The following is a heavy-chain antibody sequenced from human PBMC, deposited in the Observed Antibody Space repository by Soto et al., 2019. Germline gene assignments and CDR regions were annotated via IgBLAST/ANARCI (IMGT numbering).Heavy chain of an antibody. Sequence: SETLSVTCTVSGGSISSGGYYWIWIRQHPGKGLEWIGYIYYSGSTYYNPSLKSRVTISVDTSKNQFSLKLSSVTAADTAVYYCAGHDSSGPGYWGQGTLVTVST. CDR3: AGHDSSGPGY. V-gene: IGHV4-31*03. J-gene: IGHJ4*02. D-gene: IGHD3-22*01. CDR1: GGSISSGGYY. CDR2: IYYSGST.